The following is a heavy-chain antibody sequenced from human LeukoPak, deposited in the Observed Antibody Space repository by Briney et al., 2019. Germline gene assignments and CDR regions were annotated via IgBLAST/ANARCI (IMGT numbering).Heavy chain of an antibody. CDR2: INHSGST. CDR3: ARLTVRGVYYYYYYMDV. Sequence: SETLSLTCAVYGGSFSGYYWSWIRQPPGKGLEWIGEINHSGSTNYNPSLKSRVTISVDTSKNQFSLKLSSVTAADTAVYYCARLTVRGVYYYYYYMDVWGQGTLVTVSS. CDR1: GGSFSGYY. J-gene: IGHJ6*03. V-gene: IGHV4-34*01. D-gene: IGHD3-10*01.